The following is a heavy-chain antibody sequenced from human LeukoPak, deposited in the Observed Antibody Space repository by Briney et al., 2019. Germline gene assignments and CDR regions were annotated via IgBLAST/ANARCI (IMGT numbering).Heavy chain of an antibody. CDR1: GFTFSDYY. J-gene: IGHJ4*02. Sequence: TGGSLRLSCAASGFTFSDYYMSWIRQAPGKGLEWVSYISSSCSTIYYTNSVKGQFTISRDNAKNSLYLEMNRLRAEDTAVYYCAKYSNGVFDYWGQGTLVTVSS. CDR2: ISSSCSTI. V-gene: IGHV3-11*01. CDR3: AKYSNGVFDY. D-gene: IGHD3-22*01.